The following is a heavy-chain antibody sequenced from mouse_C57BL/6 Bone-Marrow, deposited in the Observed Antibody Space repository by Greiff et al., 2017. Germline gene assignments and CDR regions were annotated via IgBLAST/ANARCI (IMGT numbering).Heavy chain of an antibody. D-gene: IGHD1-1*01. J-gene: IGHJ2*01. Sequence: EVMLVESGAELVKPGASVKLSCTASGFNIKDYYMHWVKQRTEQGLEWIGRIDPEDGETKYAPKFQGKATITADTSSNTAYLQLSSLTSEDTAVYYCALHYGSSWFDYWGQGTTLTVSS. CDR1: GFNIKDYY. CDR2: IDPEDGET. V-gene: IGHV14-2*01. CDR3: ALHYGSSWFDY.